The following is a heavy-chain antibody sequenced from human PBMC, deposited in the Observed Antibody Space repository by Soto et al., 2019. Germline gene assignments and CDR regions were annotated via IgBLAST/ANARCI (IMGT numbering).Heavy chain of an antibody. CDR2: IYYSGST. CDR1: GGYVSSTGNY. CDR3: AREAYGMDV. J-gene: IGHJ6*02. Sequence: SETLSLTCTVSGGYVSSTGNYWTWIRQPPGKGLEWIGYIYYSGSTVYNPSLKSRVTISLDTSTNQFSLKLSSVTAADTAVYYCAREAYGMDVWGQGTTVTVSS. V-gene: IGHV4-61*08.